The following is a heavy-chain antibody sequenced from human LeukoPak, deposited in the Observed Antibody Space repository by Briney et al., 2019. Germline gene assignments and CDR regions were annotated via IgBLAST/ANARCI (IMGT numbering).Heavy chain of an antibody. CDR2: IYNNGLT. CDR1: GFTVSTNY. CDR3: ARENGHCSTTACPLDL. D-gene: IGHD2-2*01. V-gene: IGHV3-53*05. Sequence: GGSLRLSCAASGFTVSTNYMSWVRQAPGKGLEWVSVIYNNGLTFYADFVKGRFTISRDNSMNTLSLQMNSLRGEDTAVYYCARENGHCSTTACPLDLWGQGTTVTVSS. J-gene: IGHJ6*02.